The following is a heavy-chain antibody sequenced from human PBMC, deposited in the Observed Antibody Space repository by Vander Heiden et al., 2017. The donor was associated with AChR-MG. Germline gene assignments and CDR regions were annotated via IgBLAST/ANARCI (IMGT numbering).Heavy chain of an antibody. CDR3: ARGWNLLSFDV. D-gene: IGHD2-15*01. CDR1: GFTVSTNS. Sequence: EVQLVESGGDLIQPGGSLRLPCTASGFTVSTNSMSWVSQAPAKGQEWVSVFYSGGSTYDADSVKGRFTISRDKSKNTRYIQLKKIRAEDTAVYYGARGWNLLSFDVHGRCTLVTVSA. CDR2: FYSGGST. J-gene: IGHJ2*01. V-gene: IGHV3-53*01.